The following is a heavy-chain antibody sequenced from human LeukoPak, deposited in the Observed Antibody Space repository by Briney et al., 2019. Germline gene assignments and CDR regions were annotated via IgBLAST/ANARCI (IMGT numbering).Heavy chain of an antibody. CDR3: AKDLGGCSGGSCHPLFDY. CDR2: IYYSGST. Sequence: SETLSLTCTVSGGSISSSSYYWGWIRQPPGKGLEWIGSIYYSGSTYYNPSLKSRVTISVDTSKNQFSLKLSSVTAADTAVYYCAKDLGGCSGGSCHPLFDYWGQGTPVTVSS. J-gene: IGHJ4*02. CDR1: GGSISSSSYY. V-gene: IGHV4-39*02. D-gene: IGHD2-15*01.